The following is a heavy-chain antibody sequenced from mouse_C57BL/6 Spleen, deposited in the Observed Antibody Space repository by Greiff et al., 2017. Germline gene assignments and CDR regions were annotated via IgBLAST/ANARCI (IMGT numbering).Heavy chain of an antibody. D-gene: IGHD2-2*01. V-gene: IGHV6-3*01. CDR1: GFTFSNYW. J-gene: IGHJ4*01. CDR3: TGEDYGYDPDYAMDY. CDR2: IRLKSDNYAT. Sequence: EVQWVESGGGLVQPGGSMKLSCVASGFTFSNYWMNWVRQSPEKGLEWVAQIRLKSDNYATHYAESVKGRFTISRDDSKSSVYLQMNNLRAEDTGIYYCTGEDYGYDPDYAMDYWGQGTSVTVSS.